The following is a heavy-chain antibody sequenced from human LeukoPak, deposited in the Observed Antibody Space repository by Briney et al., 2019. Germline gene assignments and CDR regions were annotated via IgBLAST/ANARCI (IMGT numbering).Heavy chain of an antibody. CDR1: GGSISSYY. Sequence: SETLSLTCTVSGGSISSYYWSWIRQPPGKGLEWIGYIYYSGSTNYNPSLKSRVTISVDTSKNQFSLKLSSVTAADTPVYYCARTLFGDQYQLLHNWFDPWGQGTLVTVSS. V-gene: IGHV4-59*01. CDR3: ARTLFGDQYQLLHNWFDP. D-gene: IGHD2-2*01. J-gene: IGHJ5*02. CDR2: IYYSGST.